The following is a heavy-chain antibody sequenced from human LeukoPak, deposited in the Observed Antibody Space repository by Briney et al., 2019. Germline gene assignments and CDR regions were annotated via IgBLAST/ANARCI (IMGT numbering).Heavy chain of an antibody. Sequence: SETLSLTCTVSGGSISSYYWSWIRQPPGKGLEWIGYIYYSGSNNHNSALKSQVTISADTSKNQFSLKLSSVTAADTAVYYCARIGGIPLGSFDIWGQGTMVTVSS. D-gene: IGHD2-2*02. J-gene: IGHJ3*02. CDR1: GGSISSYY. V-gene: IGHV4-59*01. CDR2: IYYSGSN. CDR3: ARIGGIPLGSFDI.